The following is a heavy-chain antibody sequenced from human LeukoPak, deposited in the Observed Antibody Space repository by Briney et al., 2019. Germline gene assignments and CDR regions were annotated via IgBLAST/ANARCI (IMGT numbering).Heavy chain of an antibody. D-gene: IGHD4-11*01. V-gene: IGHV3-74*01. J-gene: IGHJ4*02. CDR1: GFTFSSYW. CDR3: AREGYSGPYLDY. Sequence: PGGSLRLSCAASGFTFSSYWIQWVRQAPGKGLVWVSRINSDGSSTSHADSVKGRFTISRDNAKNTLFLQMNSLRAEDTAVYYCAREGYSGPYLDYWGQGTQVTVSS. CDR2: INSDGSST.